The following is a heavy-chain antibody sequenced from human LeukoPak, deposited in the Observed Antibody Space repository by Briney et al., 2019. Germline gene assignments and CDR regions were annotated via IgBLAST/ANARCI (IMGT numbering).Heavy chain of an antibody. CDR3: AKEGDGYNLFDY. J-gene: IGHJ4*02. D-gene: IGHD5-24*01. CDR1: GFTFTSYA. V-gene: IGHV3-30*04. Sequence: GGSLRLSCAASGFTFTSYAMHWVRQAPGKGLEWVAVISFDERNRYYTDSVKGRFTISRDNSKNTLYLQMNSLRAEDTAVYYCAKEGDGYNLFDYWGQGTLVTVSS. CDR2: ISFDERNR.